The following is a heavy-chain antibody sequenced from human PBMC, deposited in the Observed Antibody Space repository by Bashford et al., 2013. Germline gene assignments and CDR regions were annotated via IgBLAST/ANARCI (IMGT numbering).Heavy chain of an antibody. V-gene: IGHV1-46*01. J-gene: IGHJ3*01. CDR1: GYTFTDYH. CDR2: VIPLSGVV. CDR3: ARTVRRGILGFDAFDL. D-gene: IGHD1-26*01. Sequence: ASVKVSCTASGYTFTDYHVHWVRQAPGQGLEWVGGVIPLSGVVNYAQRFQDKVTVTTDKVTNTVYMDLGSLRSEDTAVYYCARTVRRGILGFDAFDLWGLGTKVTVSS.